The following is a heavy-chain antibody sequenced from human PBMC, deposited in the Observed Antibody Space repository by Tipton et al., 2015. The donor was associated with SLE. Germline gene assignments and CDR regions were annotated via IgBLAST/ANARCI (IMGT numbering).Heavy chain of an antibody. CDR2: IYTSGST. CDR3: ARVNWYYFDY. J-gene: IGHJ4*02. D-gene: IGHD1-1*01. V-gene: IGHV4-4*09. Sequence: TLSLTCAVYGGSFSGYYWSWIRQPPGKGLEWIGYIYTSGSTNYNPSLKSRVTISVDTSKIQFSLKLSSVTAADTAVYYCARVNWYYFDYWGQGTLVTVSS. CDR1: GGSFSGYY.